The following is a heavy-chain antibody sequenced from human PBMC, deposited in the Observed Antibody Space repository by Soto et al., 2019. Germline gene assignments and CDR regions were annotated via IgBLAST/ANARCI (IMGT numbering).Heavy chain of an antibody. V-gene: IGHV5-51*01. J-gene: IGHJ6*02. CDR3: ARLGGALLPLLNFYPRSDYRDVRAF. D-gene: IGHD4-17*01. CDR2: IYPHDSDT. CDR1: GHIFTNYW. Sequence: PGESLKISCKGFGHIFTNYWIGWVRQMPGKGLEWMGVIYPHDSDTIYSPSFQGQVTISADKSISTAYLQWSSLRASDTAMYYCARLGGALLPLLNFYPRSDYRDVRAFWARGSTV.